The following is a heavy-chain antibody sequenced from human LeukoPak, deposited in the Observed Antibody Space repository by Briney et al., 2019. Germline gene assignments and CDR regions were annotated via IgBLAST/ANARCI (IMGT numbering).Heavy chain of an antibody. CDR2: IIPIFGTT. J-gene: IGHJ4*02. V-gene: IGHV1-69*06. CDR1: GGTFNSYA. CDR3: ARVTGYVMEDYFDY. Sequence: ASVKVSCKASGGTFNSYAISWVRQAPGQGLEWMGGIIPIFGTTNYARKFRGRVTLTADKSTRTAYMEPSSLRSEDTAVYYCARVTGYVMEDYFDYWGQGTLVTVSS. D-gene: IGHD6-13*01.